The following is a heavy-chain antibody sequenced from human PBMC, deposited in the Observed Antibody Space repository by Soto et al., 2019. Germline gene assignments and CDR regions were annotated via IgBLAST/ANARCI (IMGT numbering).Heavy chain of an antibody. CDR2: INPYGGDT. CDR1: GYTFTYYH. CDR3: AKGEWELPGPFDY. Sequence: GASVKVSCKASGYTFTYYHVHWVLQAPGQGLEWMGIINPYGGDTTYAQKFQGRVTMTRDTSTSTVYMELNNLRPEDTAVYYCAKGEWELPGPFDYWGKGTLVTVSS. D-gene: IGHD1-26*01. J-gene: IGHJ4*02. V-gene: IGHV1-46*01.